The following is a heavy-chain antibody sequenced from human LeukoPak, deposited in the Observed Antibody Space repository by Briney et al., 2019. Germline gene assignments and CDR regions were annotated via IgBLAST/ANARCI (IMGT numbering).Heavy chain of an antibody. V-gene: IGHV4-61*02. Sequence: SETLSLTCSVSGGSVTSGSYYWSWIRQPAGKGLEWIGRISTSGSTNYNPSLKSRVTMSLDTSKNQFSLKLNSLTATDTAVYYCARGAALAIDYWGQGALVTVSS. CDR1: GGSVTSGSYY. CDR3: ARGAALAIDY. D-gene: IGHD2-15*01. CDR2: ISTSGST. J-gene: IGHJ4*01.